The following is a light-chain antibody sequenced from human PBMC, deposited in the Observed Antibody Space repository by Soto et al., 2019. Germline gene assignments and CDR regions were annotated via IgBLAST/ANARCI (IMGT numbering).Light chain of an antibody. CDR1: NSDIGGYNY. CDR3: SSYTNINTRACV. Sequence: QSALTQPPSASGSPGQSLTISCTGTNSDIGGYNYVSWYQQHPGIAPRLMIYEVTDRPSGVSNRFSGSKSGNTASLTISGLQAEDEAEYYCSSYTNINTRACVFGTGTKVTVL. CDR2: EVT. V-gene: IGLV2-14*01. J-gene: IGLJ1*01.